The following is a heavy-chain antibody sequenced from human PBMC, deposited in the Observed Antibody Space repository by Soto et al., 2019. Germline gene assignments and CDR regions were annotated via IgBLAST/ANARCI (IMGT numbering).Heavy chain of an antibody. V-gene: IGHV4-31*03. CDR1: GGSISSGVYY. J-gene: IGHJ4*02. D-gene: IGHD4-4*01. CDR2: IYYSGLT. Sequence: SETLSLTCTVSGGSISSGVYYWTWIRQHPGKGLEWIGYIYYSGLTHYNQSLKGRLTISIDTSKNQFSLKLSSVTAADTSVYYCVSRSFYILPDEGGPGTLVSVSS. CDR3: VSRSFYILPDE.